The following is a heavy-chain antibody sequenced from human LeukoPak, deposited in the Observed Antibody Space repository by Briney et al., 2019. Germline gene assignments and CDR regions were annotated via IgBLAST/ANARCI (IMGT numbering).Heavy chain of an antibody. CDR2: INPNSGGT. V-gene: IGHV1-2*02. J-gene: IGHJ4*02. Sequence: GASVKVSCKASGYTFTGYYMHWVRQAPGQGLEWMGWINPNSGGTNYAQKFQGRVTITADESTSTAYMELSSLRSEDTAVYYCARGAGYCSSTSCYLYYFDYWGQGTLVTVSS. CDR3: ARGAGYCSSTSCYLYYFDY. CDR1: GYTFTGYY. D-gene: IGHD2-2*03.